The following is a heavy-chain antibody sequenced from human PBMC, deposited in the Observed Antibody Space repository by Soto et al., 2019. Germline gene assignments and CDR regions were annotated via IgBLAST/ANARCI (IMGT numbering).Heavy chain of an antibody. CDR3: ARYYFGSGLYFFDY. V-gene: IGHV2-5*02. CDR2: IYWDDDK. D-gene: IGHD3-10*01. CDR1: GFSLSTSGVG. J-gene: IGHJ4*02. Sequence: QITLEESGPMLVKPTQTLTLTCTFSGFSLSTSGVGVGWIRQPPGEALEWLTLIYWDDDKRYSPSLKTRLTITKDTSKNQVVLTMTNMDPVDTATYYCARYYFGSGLYFFDYWGQGTLVTVSS.